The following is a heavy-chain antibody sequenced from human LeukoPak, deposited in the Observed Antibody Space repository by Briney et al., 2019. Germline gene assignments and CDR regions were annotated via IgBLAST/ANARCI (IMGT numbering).Heavy chain of an antibody. J-gene: IGHJ4*02. Sequence: GESLKISCKGSGYSFTNCWIGWVRQMPGKGLEWMGIIYPGDSDTRYSPSFQGQVTISADKSISTAYLQWSSLKASDTAMYYCARQACSSTSCSYYFDYWGQGTLVTVSS. D-gene: IGHD2-2*01. CDR2: IYPGDSDT. CDR3: ARQACSSTSCSYYFDY. CDR1: GYSFTNCW. V-gene: IGHV5-51*01.